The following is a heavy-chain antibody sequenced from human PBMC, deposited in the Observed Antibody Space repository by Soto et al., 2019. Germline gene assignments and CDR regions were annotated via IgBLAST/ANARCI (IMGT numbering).Heavy chain of an antibody. V-gene: IGHV3-30-3*01. D-gene: IGHD3-10*01. CDR2: ISYDGSNK. J-gene: IGHJ4*02. CDR3: ARDSGSYGSELFDY. Sequence: GGSLRLSCAASVFTFSSYAMHWVRQAPGKGLEWVAVISYDGSNKYYADSVKGRSTISRDNSKNTLYLQMNSLRAEDTAVYYCARDSGSYGSELFDYWGQGTLVPVSS. CDR1: VFTFSSYA.